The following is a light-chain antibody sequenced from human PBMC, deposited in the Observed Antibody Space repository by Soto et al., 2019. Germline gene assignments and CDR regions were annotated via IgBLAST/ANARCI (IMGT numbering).Light chain of an antibody. V-gene: IGKV3-20*01. CDR1: QSVSSSY. Sequence: EIVLTQSPGTLSLSPGERATLSCRASQSVSSSYIAWYQQNPGQAPRLLTYGASSRDTGIPDRFSGSGSGTDFTLTISRLEPEDFAVYFCQQYGRSPPFTFGQGTKVQIK. CDR2: GAS. CDR3: QQYGRSPPFT. J-gene: IGKJ2*01.